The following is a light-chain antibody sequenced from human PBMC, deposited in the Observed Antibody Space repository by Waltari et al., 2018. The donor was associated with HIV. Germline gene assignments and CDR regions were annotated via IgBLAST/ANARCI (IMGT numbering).Light chain of an antibody. V-gene: IGLV1-51*02. CDR2: ENN. CDR1: SSHIGNNY. CDR3: GTWDSSLSASV. Sequence: QSVLTQSPSVSAAPGQKVTISCSGSSSHIGNNYVSWYQQFPGPAPKLLIYENNKRPSGIPDRFSGSKSGTSATLGITGLQTGDEANYYCGTWDSSLSASVFGGGTELTVL. J-gene: IGLJ3*02.